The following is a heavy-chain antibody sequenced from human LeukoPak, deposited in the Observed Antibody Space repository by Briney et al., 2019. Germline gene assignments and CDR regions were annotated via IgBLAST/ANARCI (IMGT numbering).Heavy chain of an antibody. CDR3: ARVPPPFDP. J-gene: IGHJ5*02. CDR1: GFSFSRFS. CDR2: ISSSSSYI. Sequence: GGSLRLSCAAAGFSFSRFSMNWVRQAPGKGLEWVSSISSSSSYIYYADSVKGRFTISRDNAKNSLYLQMNSLRAEDTAVYYCARVPPPFDPWGQGTLVTVSS. V-gene: IGHV3-21*01.